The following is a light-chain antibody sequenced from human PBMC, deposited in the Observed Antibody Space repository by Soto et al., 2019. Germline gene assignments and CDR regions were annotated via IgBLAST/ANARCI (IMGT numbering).Light chain of an antibody. V-gene: IGKV3-20*01. Sequence: EIVLTQSPGTLSLYPGERTTLSCRASQSVSSNFLDWYQQKPGQAPRLLIYGASSRATGIPDRFSGSGSGTDFTLTISRLEPEDFAVYYCQQYETSPRTFGQGTKVDIK. CDR1: QSVSSNF. J-gene: IGKJ1*01. CDR2: GAS. CDR3: QQYETSPRT.